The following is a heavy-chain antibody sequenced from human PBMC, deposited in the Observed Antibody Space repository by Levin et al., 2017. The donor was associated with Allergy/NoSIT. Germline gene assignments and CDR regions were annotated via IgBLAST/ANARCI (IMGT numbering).Heavy chain of an antibody. CDR2: IYYSGST. V-gene: IGHV4-39*01. CDR1: GGSIGSSSYY. Sequence: SETLSLTCTVSGGSIGSSSYYWGWIRQPPGKGLEWIGSIYYSGSTYYNPSLKSRVTISVDTSKNQFSLKLTSVTAADTAVYYCVRRFAASGNWDFDYWGQGTLVTVSS. CDR3: VRRFAASGNWDFDY. D-gene: IGHD7-27*01. J-gene: IGHJ4*02.